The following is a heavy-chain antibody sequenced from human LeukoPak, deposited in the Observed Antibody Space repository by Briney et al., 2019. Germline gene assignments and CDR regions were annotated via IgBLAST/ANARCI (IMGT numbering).Heavy chain of an antibody. CDR2: ISSSSSSI. J-gene: IGHJ6*03. V-gene: IGHV3-21*01. CDR1: GFTFSSYS. CDR3: ARNDFDWYISPYYYYYYMDV. Sequence: GGSLRLSCAASGFTFSSYSMNWVRQAPGKGLEWVSSISSSSSSINNADSVNGRFTISRDNTKKSLYLQMNSLRAEDTAVYYCARNDFDWYISPYYYYYYMDVWGKGTTVTVSS. D-gene: IGHD3-9*01.